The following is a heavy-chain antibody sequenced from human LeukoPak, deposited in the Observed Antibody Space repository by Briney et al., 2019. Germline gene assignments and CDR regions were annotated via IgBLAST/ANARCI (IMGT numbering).Heavy chain of an antibody. CDR1: GFTFDDYA. CDR2: ISWNSGSI. D-gene: IGHD6-19*01. Sequence: GGSLRLSCAASGFTFDDYAMHWVRQAPGKGLEWVSGISWNSGSIGYADSVKGRFTISRDNAKNSLYLQTNSLRAEDTALYYCAKDANSGWNGGVSDWFDPWGQGTLVTVSS. V-gene: IGHV3-9*01. CDR3: AKDANSGWNGGVSDWFDP. J-gene: IGHJ5*02.